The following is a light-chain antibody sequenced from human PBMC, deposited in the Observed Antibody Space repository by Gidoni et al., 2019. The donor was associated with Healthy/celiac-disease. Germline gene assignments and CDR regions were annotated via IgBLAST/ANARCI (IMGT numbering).Light chain of an antibody. Sequence: EIVLPQSPATLSVSPGERATLSCSASQSVSSNLAWYQQNPGQATRLLIYGASTRATGIPASFSGSWSGTEFTLTISSLQSEDFAVYYCQQYNNWSYTFGQGTKLEIK. V-gene: IGKV3-15*01. CDR2: GAS. CDR3: QQYNNWSYT. CDR1: QSVSSN. J-gene: IGKJ2*01.